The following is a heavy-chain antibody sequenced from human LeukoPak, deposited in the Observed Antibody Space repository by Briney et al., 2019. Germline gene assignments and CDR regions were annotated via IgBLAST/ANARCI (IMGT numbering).Heavy chain of an antibody. V-gene: IGHV3-7*03. CDR1: GFTFSSYW. CDR2: IKQDGSEK. J-gene: IGHJ4*02. D-gene: IGHD3-22*01. CDR3: ARGLGVSSYDSSGHDY. Sequence: GGSLRLSCAASGFTFSSYWMSWVRQAPGKGLEWVANIKQDGSEKYYVDSVKGRFTISRDNAKNSLYLQMNSLRAEDTAVYYCARGLGVSSYDSSGHDYWGQGTLVTVSS.